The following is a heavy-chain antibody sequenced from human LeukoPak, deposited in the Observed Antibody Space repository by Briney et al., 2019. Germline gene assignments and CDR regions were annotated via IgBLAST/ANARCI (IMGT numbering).Heavy chain of an antibody. Sequence: GGSLRLSCTASGFTFSTYWINWVRQSPGKGLVWVALINGDGSTTTHADSVKGRFTIPRDNAKNTAYLQMNSLRDEDTAVYYCARDYAGSPDYWGQGTLVTVSA. J-gene: IGHJ4*02. D-gene: IGHD3-10*01. CDR3: ARDYAGSPDY. CDR1: GFTFSTYW. CDR2: INGDGSTT. V-gene: IGHV3-74*03.